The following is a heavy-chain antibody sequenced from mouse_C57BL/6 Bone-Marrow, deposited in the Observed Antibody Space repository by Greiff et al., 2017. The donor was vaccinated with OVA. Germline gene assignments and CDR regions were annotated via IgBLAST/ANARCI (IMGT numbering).Heavy chain of an antibody. V-gene: IGHV1-82*01. CDR1: GYAFSSSW. D-gene: IGHD1-1*01. Sequence: VQLQESGPELVKPGASVKISCKASGYAFSSSWMNWVKQRPGKGLEWIGRIYPGDGDTNYNGKFKGKATLTADKSSSTAYMQLSSLTSEDSAVYFCAGYYYGSSPFAYWGQGTLVTVSA. J-gene: IGHJ3*01. CDR2: IYPGDGDT. CDR3: AGYYYGSSPFAY.